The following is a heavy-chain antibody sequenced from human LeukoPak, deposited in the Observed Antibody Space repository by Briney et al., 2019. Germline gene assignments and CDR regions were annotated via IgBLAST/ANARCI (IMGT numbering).Heavy chain of an antibody. CDR2: IYHSGST. Sequence: SETLSLTCTVSGYSISSGYYWGWIRQPPGKGLEWIGSIYHSGSTYYNPSLKSRVTISVDTSKNQFSLKLSSVTAADTAVYYCATNVWGYWYFDLWGRGTLVTVSS. CDR3: ATNVWGYWYFDL. D-gene: IGHD3-16*01. CDR1: GYSISSGYY. V-gene: IGHV4-38-2*02. J-gene: IGHJ2*01.